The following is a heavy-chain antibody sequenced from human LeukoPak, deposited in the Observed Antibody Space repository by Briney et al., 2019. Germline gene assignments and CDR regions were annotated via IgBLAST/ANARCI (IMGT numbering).Heavy chain of an antibody. Sequence: GGSLRLSCSASGFTFSSYAMHWVRQAPGKGLEWVAVISYDGSDKYYADSVKGRFTISRDNSKNTLYLQMNSLRAEDTAVYYCASLAPPDYYDSSGYNWFDPWGQGTLVTVSS. J-gene: IGHJ5*02. V-gene: IGHV3-30-3*01. CDR1: GFTFSSYA. CDR3: ASLAPPDYYDSSGYNWFDP. CDR2: ISYDGSDK. D-gene: IGHD3-22*01.